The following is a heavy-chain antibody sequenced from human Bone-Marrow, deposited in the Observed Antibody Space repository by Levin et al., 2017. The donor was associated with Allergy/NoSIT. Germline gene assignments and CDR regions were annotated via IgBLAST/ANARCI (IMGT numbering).Heavy chain of an antibody. Sequence: PAASVKVSCKASGHTFTNYAMHWVRQAPGQGLEWMGWINAGSDKTKSSQKFHDRVTITRDTSASTVYMELSSLKSEDTGIYYCLFKGYGMDVWGQGTTVIVS. V-gene: IGHV1-3*01. CDR3: LFKGYGMDV. CDR2: INAGSDKT. CDR1: GHTFTNYA. J-gene: IGHJ6*02.